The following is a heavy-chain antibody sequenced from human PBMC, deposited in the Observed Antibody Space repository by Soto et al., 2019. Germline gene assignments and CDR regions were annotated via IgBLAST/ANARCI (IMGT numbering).Heavy chain of an antibody. V-gene: IGHV4-39*01. CDR1: GGSISGSSYY. J-gene: IGHJ5*02. Sequence: SETLSLTCTVSGGSISGSSYYWGWIRQPPGKGLEWIGSIYYSGSTYYNPSLKSRVTISVDTSKNQFSLELSSVTAADTAVYYCARPGGYSYGHLNWFDPWGQGTLVTVSS. CDR3: ARPGGYSYGHLNWFDP. CDR2: IYYSGST. D-gene: IGHD5-18*01.